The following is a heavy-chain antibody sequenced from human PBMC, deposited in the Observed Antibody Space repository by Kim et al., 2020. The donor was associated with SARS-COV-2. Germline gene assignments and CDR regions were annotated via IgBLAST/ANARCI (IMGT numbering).Heavy chain of an antibody. CDR2: ISYEGSKK. CDR1: GFTFNNFG. D-gene: IGHD3-10*01. J-gene: IGHJ3*01. Sequence: GGSLRLSCAASGFTFNNFGMHWVRQAPGKGLEWVAVISYEGSKKHYADSVNGRFTISRDSFKNTLSLQMNGLTAEDTAVYYCARANVFLWFGTFYVDAFDLWGQGTMVTVSS. CDR3: ARANVFLWFGTFYVDAFDL. V-gene: IGHV3-30*03.